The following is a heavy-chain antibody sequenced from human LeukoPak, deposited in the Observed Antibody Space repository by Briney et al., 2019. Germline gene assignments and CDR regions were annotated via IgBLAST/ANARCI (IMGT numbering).Heavy chain of an antibody. V-gene: IGHV3-21*01. CDR2: ISSSSSYI. CDR1: GFTFSSYW. J-gene: IGHJ4*02. Sequence: GGSLRLSCAVSGFTFSSYWMNWVRQAPGKGLEWVSSISSSSSYIYYADSVKGRFTISRDNAKNSLYLQMNSLRAEDTAVYYCARDSSGWWLDYWGQGTLVTVSS. D-gene: IGHD6-19*01. CDR3: ARDSSGWWLDY.